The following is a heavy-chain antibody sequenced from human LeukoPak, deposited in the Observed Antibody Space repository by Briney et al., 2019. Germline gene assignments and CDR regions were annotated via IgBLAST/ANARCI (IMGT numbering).Heavy chain of an antibody. CDR2: NMNT. CDR3: ATYYVNGAGRGH. V-gene: IGHV4-61*08. D-gene: IGHD2-8*01. Sequence: SETLSLTCIVSGASVSSGDHHWSWIRQAPGKGLEWIGHNMNTYYIPSLKSRVTISIDTSKNQFSLMLSTVTAADTAIYYCATYYVNGAGRGHWGPGTLVTVSS. J-gene: IGHJ4*02. CDR1: GASVSSGDHH.